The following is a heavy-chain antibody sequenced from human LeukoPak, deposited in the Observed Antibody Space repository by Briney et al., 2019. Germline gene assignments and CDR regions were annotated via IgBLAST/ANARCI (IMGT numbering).Heavy chain of an antibody. CDR3: ARGGAGGRAFDI. D-gene: IGHD2-15*01. CDR1: ADTVSSYSAV. Sequence: SQTLSLTCAVYADTVSSYSAVWHWTRQSPSRGLEWLARTYYRSKEYNYAVSVTSRLTTNPDTSKNQFTLQMYYVTPEDTAVYYCARGGAGGRAFDIWGQGTMVTVSS. J-gene: IGHJ3*02. CDR2: TYYRSKEY. V-gene: IGHV6-1*01.